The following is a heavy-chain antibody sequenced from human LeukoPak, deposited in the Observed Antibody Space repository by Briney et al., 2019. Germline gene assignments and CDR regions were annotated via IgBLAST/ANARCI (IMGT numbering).Heavy chain of an antibody. CDR1: GFTFDDYA. V-gene: IGHV3-9*01. CDR2: ISWNSGSI. J-gene: IGHJ4*02. D-gene: IGHD3-3*01. CDR3: AKAGSVFWSGYSDY. Sequence: GGSLRLSCAASGFTFDDYAMHWVRQAPGKGLEWVSGISWNSGSIGYADSVKGRFTISRDNAKNSLYLQMNSLRAEDTALYYCAKAGSVFWSGYSDYWGQGTLATVSS.